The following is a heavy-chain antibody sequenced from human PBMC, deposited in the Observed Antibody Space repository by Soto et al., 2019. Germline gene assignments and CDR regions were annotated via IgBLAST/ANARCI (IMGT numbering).Heavy chain of an antibody. CDR1: GGSISSGGYY. J-gene: IGHJ4*02. V-gene: IGHV4-31*03. D-gene: IGHD3-3*01. Sequence: QVQLQESGPGLVKPSQTLSLTCTVSGGSISSGGYYWSWIRQHPGKGLEWIGYIYYSGSTYYNPSRTSRVTISVDTSKNQCALKLSSVTAADTAVYYCARDKGHYDFWSGYYGYYFDYWGKGTLVTVSS. CDR3: ARDKGHYDFWSGYYGYYFDY. CDR2: IYYSGST.